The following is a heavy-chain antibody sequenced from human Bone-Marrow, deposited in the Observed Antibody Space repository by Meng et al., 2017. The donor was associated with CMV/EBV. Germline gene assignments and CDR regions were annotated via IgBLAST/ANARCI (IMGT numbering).Heavy chain of an antibody. D-gene: IGHD6-13*01. Sequence: GGSLRLSCAAAGFTLSSYWMSWVRQAPGKGVEWVANIKQDGSEKYYVDSVKGRFTIARDNAKNSLYLQMNSLRAEDTAVYYCARTYSLSSWERYFDDWGQGTLVTVSS. CDR3: ARTYSLSSWERYFDD. CDR1: GFTLSSYW. CDR2: IKQDGSEK. V-gene: IGHV3-7*01. J-gene: IGHJ4*02.